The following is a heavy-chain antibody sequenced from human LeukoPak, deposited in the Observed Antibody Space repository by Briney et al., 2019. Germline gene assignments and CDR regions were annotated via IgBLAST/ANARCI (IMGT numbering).Heavy chain of an antibody. CDR1: GYTFTGYY. V-gene: IGHV1-2*06. CDR2: LNPNYRDT. Sequence: ASVKVSCKASGYTFTGYYMHWVRQAPGQGLEWMGRLNPNYRDTNFAQRFQGRVTMTRDTTITTAFMEVNNLRPDDTAIYYCARGAYDYDAFDIWGQGTLVTVSS. CDR3: ARGAYDYDAFDI. D-gene: IGHD4-11*01. J-gene: IGHJ3*02.